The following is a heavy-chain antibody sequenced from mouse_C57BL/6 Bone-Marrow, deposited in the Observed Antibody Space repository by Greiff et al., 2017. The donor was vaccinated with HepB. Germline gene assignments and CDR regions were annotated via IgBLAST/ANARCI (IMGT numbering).Heavy chain of an antibody. Sequence: QVQLKESGAELARPGASVKLSCKASGYTFTSYGISWVKQRTGQGLEWIGEIYPRSGNTYYNEKFKGKATLTADKSSSTAYMELRSLTSEDSAVYFCAREITAVVATRGFAYWGQGTLVTVSA. J-gene: IGHJ3*01. CDR3: AREITAVVATRGFAY. V-gene: IGHV1-81*01. CDR1: GYTFTSYG. CDR2: IYPRSGNT. D-gene: IGHD1-1*01.